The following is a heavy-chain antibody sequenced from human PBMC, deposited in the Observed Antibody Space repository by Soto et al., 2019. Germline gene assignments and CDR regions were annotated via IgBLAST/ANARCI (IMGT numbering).Heavy chain of an antibody. J-gene: IGHJ4*02. CDR2: ISSSSSYI. Sequence: EVQLVESGGGLVKPGGSLRLSCAASGFTFSSYSMNWVRQAPGKGLEWVSSISSSSSYIYYADSVKGRFTISRDNAKNSLYLQMNSLRAEDTAVYYCARAAAGGYYFDYWGQGTLVTVSS. V-gene: IGHV3-21*01. D-gene: IGHD6-13*01. CDR3: ARAAAGGYYFDY. CDR1: GFTFSSYS.